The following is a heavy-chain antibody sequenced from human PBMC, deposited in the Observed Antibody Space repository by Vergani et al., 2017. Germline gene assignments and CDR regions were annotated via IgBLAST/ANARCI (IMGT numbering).Heavy chain of an antibody. CDR1: GFTSSSYA. V-gene: IGHV3-30*02. J-gene: IGHJ4*02. D-gene: IGHD4-17*01. Sequence: QVQLVESGGDVVKPGGSLSLSCAASGFTSSSYAIHWVRQARGKGLEWVAFIRYDGSNNYYADAVKGRFTIAKDNSTNTLYLQMTSLRAEDTAVYYCAKERVGAVLDYWSQGTLVTVSS. CDR2: IRYDGSNN. CDR3: AKERVGAVLDY.